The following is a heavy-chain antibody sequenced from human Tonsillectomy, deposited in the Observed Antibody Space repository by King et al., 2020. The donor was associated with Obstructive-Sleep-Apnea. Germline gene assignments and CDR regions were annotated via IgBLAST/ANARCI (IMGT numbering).Heavy chain of an antibody. J-gene: IGHJ4*02. CDR2: ISSSSSTI. V-gene: IGHV3-48*01. CDR1: GFTFSSHS. D-gene: IGHD3-10*01. Sequence: VQLVESGGGLVQPGGSLRLSCAASGFTFSSHSMNWVRQAPGKGLEWVSYISSSSSTIYYADSVKGRFTISRDNAKNTLFLQMKSLRAEDTAVYYCARVGYYYGSGSYLYYFDYWGQGTLVTVSS. CDR3: ARVGYYYGSGSYLYYFDY.